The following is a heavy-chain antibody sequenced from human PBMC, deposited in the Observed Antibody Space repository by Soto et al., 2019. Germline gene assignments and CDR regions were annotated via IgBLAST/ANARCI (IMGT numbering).Heavy chain of an antibody. Sequence: GGSLRLSCAASGFTFSNYAMHWVRQAPGKGLEWVAVIWYDGSNKYYEDSAKGRFTISRDNSKNTLYLQMNSLKAEDTAVYYCAKAGGDFWSGYLYYFDYWGQGALGTVSS. CDR3: AKAGGDFWSGYLYYFDY. J-gene: IGHJ4*02. CDR2: IWYDGSNK. V-gene: IGHV3-33*06. D-gene: IGHD3-3*01. CDR1: GFTFSNYA.